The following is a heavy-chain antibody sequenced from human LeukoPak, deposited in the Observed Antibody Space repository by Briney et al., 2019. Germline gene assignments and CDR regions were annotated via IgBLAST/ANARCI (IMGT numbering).Heavy chain of an antibody. CDR3: ARFDLRFFDY. CDR1: GGSFSGYY. J-gene: IGHJ4*02. V-gene: IGHV4-34*01. D-gene: IGHD3-3*01. CDR2: INHSGSA. Sequence: SETLSLTCAVYGGSFSGYYWSWIRQSPGKGLEWIGEINHSGSANYNPSLKSRVTISVDTSKNQFSLKLSSVTAADTAVYYCARFDLRFFDYWGQGTLVTVSS.